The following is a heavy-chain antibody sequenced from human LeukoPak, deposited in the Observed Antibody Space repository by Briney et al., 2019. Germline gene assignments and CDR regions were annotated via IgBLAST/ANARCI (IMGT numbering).Heavy chain of an antibody. CDR1: GYTLTELS. J-gene: IGHJ6*02. CDR2: FDPENGET. V-gene: IGHV1-24*01. CDR3: ATDIPLLGGMDV. Sequence: ASVKVSCKVSGYTLTELSMHWVRQAPGKGLEWMGGFDPENGETIYAQKFQGRVTMTEDTSTDTAYMELSSLRSEDTAVYYCATDIPLLGGMDVWGQGTTVTVSS.